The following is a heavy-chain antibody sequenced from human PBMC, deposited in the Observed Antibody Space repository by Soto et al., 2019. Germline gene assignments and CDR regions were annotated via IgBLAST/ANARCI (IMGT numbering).Heavy chain of an antibody. CDR3: AKDPYCSSTSCYSHDY. V-gene: IGHV3-30*18. D-gene: IGHD2-2*01. Sequence: GGSLRLSCAASGFTFSSYGMHWVRQAPGKGLEWVAVISYDGSNKYYADSVKGRFTISRENSKNTLYLQMNSLRAEETAVYYCAKDPYCSSTSCYSHDYWGQGTLVTVSS. J-gene: IGHJ4*02. CDR2: ISYDGSNK. CDR1: GFTFSSYG.